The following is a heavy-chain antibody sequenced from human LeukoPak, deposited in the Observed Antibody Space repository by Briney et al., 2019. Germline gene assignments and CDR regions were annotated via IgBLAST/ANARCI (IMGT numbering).Heavy chain of an antibody. CDR2: ISGSGGST. V-gene: IGHV3-23*01. J-gene: IGHJ4*02. Sequence: GGSLRLSCAASGFTFSSYAMSWVRQAPGKGLEWVSAISGSGGSTYYADSVKGRFTISRDNSKNTLYLQMTSLRAEATAVYYCAKHDYVWGSYRLDYWGQGTLVTVSS. D-gene: IGHD3-16*02. CDR3: AKHDYVWGSYRLDY. CDR1: GFTFSSYA.